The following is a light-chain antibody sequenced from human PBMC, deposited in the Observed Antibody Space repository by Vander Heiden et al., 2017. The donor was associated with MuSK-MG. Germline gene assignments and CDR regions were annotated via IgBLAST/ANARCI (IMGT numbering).Light chain of an antibody. CDR3: QQYYSTPRYT. J-gene: IGKJ2*01. CDR1: QSVLYSSNNKNY. CDR2: WAS. V-gene: IGKV4-1*01. Sequence: DIVMTQSPDSLPVSLGERATINCKSSQSVLYSSNNKNYLAWYQQKPGQPPKLLIYWASTRESGVPDRFSGSGSGTDFTLTISSLQAEDVAVYYCQQYYSTPRYTFGQGTKLEIK.